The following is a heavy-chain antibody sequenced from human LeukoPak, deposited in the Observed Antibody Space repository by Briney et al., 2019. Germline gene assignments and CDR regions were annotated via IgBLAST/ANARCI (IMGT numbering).Heavy chain of an antibody. CDR1: GFTFSNYA. CDR3: ANGIAVAGLTEVYYYYGMDV. D-gene: IGHD6-19*01. Sequence: GGSLRLSCTASGFTFSNYAMSWVRQAPGKGLEWVAAISGSGGSTYYADSVKGRFTISRDNSKNTLYLQMNSLRAEDAAVYYCANGIAVAGLTEVYYYYGMDVWGQGTTVTVSS. J-gene: IGHJ6*02. CDR2: ISGSGGST. V-gene: IGHV3-23*01.